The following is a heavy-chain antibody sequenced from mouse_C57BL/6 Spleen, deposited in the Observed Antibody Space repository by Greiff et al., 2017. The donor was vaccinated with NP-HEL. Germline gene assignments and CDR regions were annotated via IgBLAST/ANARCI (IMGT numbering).Heavy chain of an antibody. Sequence: VQLQQSGPELVKPGASVKIPCKASGYTFTDYNMDWVKQSHGKSLEWIGDINPNNGGTIYNQKFKGKATLTVDKSSSTAYMELRSLTSEDTAVYYCARGGGYHYAMDYWGQGTSVTVSS. CDR2: INPNNGGT. V-gene: IGHV1-18*01. D-gene: IGHD1-1*02. J-gene: IGHJ4*01. CDR1: GYTFTDYN. CDR3: ARGGGYHYAMDY.